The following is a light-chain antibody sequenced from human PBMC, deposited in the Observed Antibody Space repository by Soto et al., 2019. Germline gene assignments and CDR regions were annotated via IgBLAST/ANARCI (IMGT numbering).Light chain of an antibody. CDR1: SSNIGSNS. V-gene: IGLV1-44*01. J-gene: IGLJ2*01. CDR3: TSWDDSVHGPL. CDR2: SNN. Sequence: QSVLTQPPSASGTPGQRVTISWSGSSSNIGSNSANWYQQLPGTAPKLLIYSNNQRRSGVPDRFSGSKSGTSTTLAISGLQSEDEADYYCTSWDDSVHGPLFGGGTKLTVL.